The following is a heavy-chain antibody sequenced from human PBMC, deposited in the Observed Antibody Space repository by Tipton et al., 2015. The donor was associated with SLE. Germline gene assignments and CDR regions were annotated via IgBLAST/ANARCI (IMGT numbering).Heavy chain of an antibody. CDR2: INWNSYNL. Sequence: SLRLSCAASGFTFDDYAMHWVRQAPGKGLEWVSGINWNSYNLDYADSVRGRFTISRDNAKNSLYLQMNSLRAEDTAVYYCAGELDRDAFDIWGQGTVVTVSS. CDR3: AGELDRDAFDI. V-gene: IGHV3-9*01. CDR1: GFTFDDYA. D-gene: IGHD1-1*01. J-gene: IGHJ3*02.